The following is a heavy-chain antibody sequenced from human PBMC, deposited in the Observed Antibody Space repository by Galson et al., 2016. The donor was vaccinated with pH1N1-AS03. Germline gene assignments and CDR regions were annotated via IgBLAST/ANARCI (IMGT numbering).Heavy chain of an antibody. CDR2: ISSRGDDI. V-gene: IGHV3-21*04. D-gene: IGHD1-26*01. CDR3: ATDRSPSYSGIYYDAFDF. Sequence: SLRLSCAGSGFTFSKYSIAWVRQAPGQGLEWVSSISSRGDDIYHADSVKGRFTISRDNAKKALYLQMNDLRVEDAAVYFCATDRSPSYSGIYYDAFDFWGQGTMATVSS. J-gene: IGHJ3*01. CDR1: GFTFSKYS.